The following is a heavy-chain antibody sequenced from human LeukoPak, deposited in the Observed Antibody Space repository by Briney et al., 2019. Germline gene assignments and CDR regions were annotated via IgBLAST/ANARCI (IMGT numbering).Heavy chain of an antibody. V-gene: IGHV3-74*01. J-gene: IGHJ6*03. CDR1: GFAFSNYW. CDR3: LAGYYYYYMDV. D-gene: IGHD6-13*01. Sequence: GGSLRLSCAASGFAFSNYWLHWVRHAPGKGLVWVARINTHGSSTNYADSVKGRFTMSRDNAKNTLYLQMTSLSAEDTAVYYALAGYYYYYMDVWGKGTTVTVSS. CDR2: INTHGSST.